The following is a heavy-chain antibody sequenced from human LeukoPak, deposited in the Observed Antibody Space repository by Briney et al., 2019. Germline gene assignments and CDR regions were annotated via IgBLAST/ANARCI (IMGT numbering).Heavy chain of an antibody. CDR2: INHSGST. CDR1: GGSFSGYY. J-gene: IGHJ4*02. Sequence: SETLSLTCAVYGGSFSGYYWSWIRQPPGKGLEWIGEINHSGSTNYNPSLKSRVTISVDTSKNQFSLKLSSVTAADTAVYYCARRRILSYFGSDYWGQGTLVTVSS. CDR3: ARRRILSYFGSDY. V-gene: IGHV4-34*01. D-gene: IGHD1-26*01.